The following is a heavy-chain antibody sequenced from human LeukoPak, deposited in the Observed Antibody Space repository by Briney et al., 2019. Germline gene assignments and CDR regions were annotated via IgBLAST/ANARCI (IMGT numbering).Heavy chain of an antibody. J-gene: IGHJ4*02. Sequence: HPGGSLRLSCAASGFTFSSYGMPWVRQAPGKGLEWVAVIWYDGSNKYYADSVKGRFTISRDNSKNTLYLQMNSLRAEDTAVYYCARESYSSSWHYDYWGQGTLVTVSS. D-gene: IGHD6-13*01. CDR2: IWYDGSNK. CDR1: GFTFSSYG. V-gene: IGHV3-33*01. CDR3: ARESYSSSWHYDY.